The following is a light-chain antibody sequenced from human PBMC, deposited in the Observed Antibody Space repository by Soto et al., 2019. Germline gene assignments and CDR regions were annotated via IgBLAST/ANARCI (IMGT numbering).Light chain of an antibody. J-gene: IGKJ4*01. CDR1: QDIRKY. V-gene: IGKV1-33*01. Sequence: DIQMTQSPSSLSASVADRFTITCQASQDIRKYLSWYQQKPGKAPKLLIYDASNLETGVPSRFSGSGSGTDFTFTISSLQPEDIATYYCQQYDDLPLTFGGGTKVDIK. CDR3: QQYDDLPLT. CDR2: DAS.